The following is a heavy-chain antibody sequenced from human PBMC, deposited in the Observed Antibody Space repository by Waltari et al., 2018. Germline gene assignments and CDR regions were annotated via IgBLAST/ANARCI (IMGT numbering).Heavy chain of an antibody. CDR3: ARDFQTIFGVVPPGWFDP. J-gene: IGHJ5*02. D-gene: IGHD3-3*01. CDR2: IYTSVST. CDR1: GGSISSGSYY. Sequence: QVQLQESGPGLVKPSQTLSLTCTVSGGSISSGSYYWSWIRQPAGKGLEWIGRIYTSVSTNYNPSLKSRVTISVDTSKNQFSLKLSSVTAADTAVYYCARDFQTIFGVVPPGWFDPWGQGTLVTVSS. V-gene: IGHV4-61*02.